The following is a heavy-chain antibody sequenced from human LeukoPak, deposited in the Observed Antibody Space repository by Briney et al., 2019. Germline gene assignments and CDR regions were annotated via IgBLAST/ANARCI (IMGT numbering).Heavy chain of an antibody. J-gene: IGHJ6*02. V-gene: IGHV3-7*01. CDR2: INQDGSEK. CDR3: ARSPTSYYYGMDV. CDR1: GFTFRSFW. Sequence: QAGGSLRLSCATSGFTFRSFWMSWVRQAPGKGLEWVANINQDGSEKYYVDSVKGRFTISRDNAKNSLYLQMNSLRAEDTAVYYCARSPTSYYYGMDVWGQGTTVTVSS.